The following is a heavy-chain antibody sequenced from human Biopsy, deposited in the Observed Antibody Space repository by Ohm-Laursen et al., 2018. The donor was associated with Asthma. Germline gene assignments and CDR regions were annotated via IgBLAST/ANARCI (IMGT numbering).Heavy chain of an antibody. J-gene: IGHJ4*02. CDR2: VYYSGST. D-gene: IGHD2-21*02. V-gene: IGHV4-59*01. CDR3: VRGVDRVTGLLDHFDS. CDR1: GGSINNFY. Sequence: PSETLSLTCIVSGGSINNFYWSWIRHPPRKGLESIGHVYYSGSTNYNPSLKSRVTISIDASKNQFSLKLTSVTAADTAVYYCVRGVDRVTGLLDHFDSWGQGTLVTVSS.